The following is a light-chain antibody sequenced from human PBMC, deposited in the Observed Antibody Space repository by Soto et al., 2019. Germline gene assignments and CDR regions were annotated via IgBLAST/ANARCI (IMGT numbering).Light chain of an antibody. CDR1: QNINRW. Sequence: DIQMTQSPSTLAASVGDRVTITCRANQNINRWLAWYQQKPGKAPKVLIYDASSLESGVPSRFSGSGSGTEFTLTITSLQPDDFATYYCQQYDGNFGPGTKVDFK. V-gene: IGKV1-5*01. CDR3: QQYDGN. J-gene: IGKJ3*01. CDR2: DAS.